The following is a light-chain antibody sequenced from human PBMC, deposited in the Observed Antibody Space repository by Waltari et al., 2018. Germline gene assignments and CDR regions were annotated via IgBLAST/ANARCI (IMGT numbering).Light chain of an antibody. V-gene: IGKV1-39*01. J-gene: IGKJ1*01. Sequence: DIQMTQSPSSLSAFVGDRVTITFRASQYISSYLNWYQHKSGKAPKLLIYAASSLQSGVPSRFSGSGSGTDFTLTISNLQPEDFATYFCQHTYSIPWTFGQGTKVEIE. CDR2: AAS. CDR3: QHTYSIPWT. CDR1: QYISSY.